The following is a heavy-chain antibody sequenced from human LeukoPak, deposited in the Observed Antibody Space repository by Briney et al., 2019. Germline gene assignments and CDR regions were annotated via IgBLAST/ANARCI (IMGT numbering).Heavy chain of an antibody. CDR2: IYHSGST. V-gene: IGHV4-4*02. CDR3: ARGYCSGGSCYSYYYYNYMDV. CDR1: GGSISSSTW. D-gene: IGHD2-15*01. Sequence: SGTLSLTCAVSGGSISSSTWWSWVRQPPGKGLEWIGEIYHSGSTNYNPSLKSRVTISVDKSKNQFSLKLSSVTAADTAVYYCARGYCSGGSCYSYYYYNYMDVWGKGTTVTVSS. J-gene: IGHJ6*03.